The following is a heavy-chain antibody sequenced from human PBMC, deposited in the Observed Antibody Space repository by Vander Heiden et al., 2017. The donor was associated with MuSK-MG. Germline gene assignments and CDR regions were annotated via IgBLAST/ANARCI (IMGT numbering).Heavy chain of an antibody. V-gene: IGHV4-59*08. J-gene: IGHJ4*02. CDR3: ARRGSTNDTQLTYFDD. D-gene: IGHD2-2*01. Sequence: QVQLQESGPGLVKPSETLSLTCTVSGGSLSSYYWSWIRQPPGKGLEWIGYIYYSGSTKYNPSLKSRVTISVDTSKNQCALKRSSVTAAATAVYYCARRGSTNDTQLTYFDDWGQGTLVTVSS. CDR1: GGSLSSYY. CDR2: IYYSGST.